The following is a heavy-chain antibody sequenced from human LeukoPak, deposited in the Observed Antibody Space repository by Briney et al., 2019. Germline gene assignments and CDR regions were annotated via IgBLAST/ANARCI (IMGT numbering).Heavy chain of an antibody. Sequence: SETLSLTCTVSGGSISNYYWNWIRQPPGKGLELIGYIFYSGRTNYNPSLKSRVTLSVDTSKNWFSLRLTSVTAADTAVYYCAVVVVAATAFGWFDPWGQGTLVTVSS. CDR3: AVVVVAATAFGWFDP. V-gene: IGHV4-59*01. CDR2: IFYSGRT. J-gene: IGHJ5*02. CDR1: GGSISNYY. D-gene: IGHD2-15*01.